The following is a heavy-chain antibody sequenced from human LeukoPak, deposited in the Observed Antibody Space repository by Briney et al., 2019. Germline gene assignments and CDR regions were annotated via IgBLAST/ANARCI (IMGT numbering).Heavy chain of an antibody. CDR1: GSSINNNF. Sequence: SETLSLTCTVSGSSINNNFWTWIRQPPGKGLEWIGYIYSSGSANYNPSLKSRVIISGDTSKNQISLKLTSVTAADTAVYFCARHRDYYDTWGHGTLVAVSS. CDR2: IYSSGSA. CDR3: ARHRDYYDT. D-gene: IGHD3-22*01. J-gene: IGHJ4*01. V-gene: IGHV4-59*08.